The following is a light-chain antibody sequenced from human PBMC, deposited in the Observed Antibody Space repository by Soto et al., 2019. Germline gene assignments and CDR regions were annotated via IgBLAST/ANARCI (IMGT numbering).Light chain of an antibody. Sequence: IQMTQSPSSLSPSVGDRVSITCRASQSISSYLNWYQRKPWKAPKLLIYVASSLQGGVPSRFSGSGSGTDFTLTISSLQPEDFATYYCLQDYNYPLTFGGGTKVDIK. CDR3: LQDYNYPLT. CDR1: QSISSY. J-gene: IGKJ4*01. CDR2: VAS. V-gene: IGKV1-6*01.